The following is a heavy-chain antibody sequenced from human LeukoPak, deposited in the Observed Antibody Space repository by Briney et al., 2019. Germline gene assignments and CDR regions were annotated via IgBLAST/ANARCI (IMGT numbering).Heavy chain of an antibody. D-gene: IGHD5-12*01. CDR3: ARSGYGYYFDY. CDR1: GFTFSSYS. V-gene: IGHV3-21*01. J-gene: IGHJ4*02. CDR2: ISSTGSYI. Sequence: GGSLRLSCAASGFTFSSYSMNWVRQAPGKGLEWVSSISSTGSYIYYADSVKGRFTISRDNAKNSLYLQMNSLRAEDTAVYYCARSGYGYYFDYWGQGTLVTVSS.